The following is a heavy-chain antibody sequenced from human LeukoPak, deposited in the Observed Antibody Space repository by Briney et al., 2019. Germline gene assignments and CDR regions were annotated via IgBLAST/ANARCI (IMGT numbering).Heavy chain of an antibody. CDR1: GGSFSGYY. CDR2: INHSGST. Sequence: PSETLSLTCAVYGGSFSGYYWSWIRQPPGKGLEWIGEINHSGSTNYNPSLKSRVTISVDTSKNQFSLKLSSVTAADTAVYYCARNHASYYDFWSGYYPNWFDPWGQGTLVTVSS. CDR3: ARNHASYYDFWSGYYPNWFDP. J-gene: IGHJ5*02. V-gene: IGHV4-34*01. D-gene: IGHD3-3*01.